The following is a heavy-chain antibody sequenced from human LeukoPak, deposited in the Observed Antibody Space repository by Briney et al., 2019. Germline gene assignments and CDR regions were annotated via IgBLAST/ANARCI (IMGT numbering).Heavy chain of an antibody. V-gene: IGHV4-59*08. CDR2: ISYTGST. CDR1: GGSIGGNH. Sequence: SETLSLTCTISGGSIGGNHWSWIRQAPGEGLEWIGYISYTGSTSYNPSLRSRVTISLNTPENQFSLRLTSVTAADTAVYYCARAVTGTSLVDFWGQGTLVAVSS. D-gene: IGHD6-19*01. CDR3: ARAVTGTSLVDF. J-gene: IGHJ4*02.